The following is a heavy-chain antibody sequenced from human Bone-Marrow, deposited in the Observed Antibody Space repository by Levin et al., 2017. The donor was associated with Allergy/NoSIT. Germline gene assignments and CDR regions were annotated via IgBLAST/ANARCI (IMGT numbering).Heavy chain of an antibody. J-gene: IGHJ5*02. Sequence: SETLSLTCPVSGGSIRDSSSFWAWIRQSPGKGLQWIGSIYYSGTTYDNPSLRSRVTISADRADNSFSLSLRSVPAADTGVYYCVRGKSITAWNYFDPWGQGILVIVSS. CDR1: GGSIRDSSSF. V-gene: IGHV4-39*02. CDR3: VRGKSITAWNYFDP. D-gene: IGHD1-7*01. CDR2: IYYSGTT.